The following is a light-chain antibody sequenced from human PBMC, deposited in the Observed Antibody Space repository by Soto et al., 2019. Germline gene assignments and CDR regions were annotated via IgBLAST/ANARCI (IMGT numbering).Light chain of an antibody. CDR3: QQYNNWPPLT. Sequence: EIXXTQSPATLSVSPGERATLSCRASQSVSSNLAWYQQKPGQAPRLIIYGASTRATGIPARFSGSGSGTEFTLTISSQQSEDFAVYYCQQYNNWPPLTFGGGTKVEIK. CDR2: GAS. V-gene: IGKV3-15*01. J-gene: IGKJ4*01. CDR1: QSVSSN.